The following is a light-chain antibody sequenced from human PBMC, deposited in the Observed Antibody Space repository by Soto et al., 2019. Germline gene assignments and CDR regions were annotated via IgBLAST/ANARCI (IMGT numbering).Light chain of an antibody. V-gene: IGKV3-20*01. CDR2: AAS. Sequence: IVLTQSPGTLSLSPGESATLSCRASQSIRSSYVAWYQQKPGQAPRLLIYAASARATGLPDRFSGSGSGTDVTLTISRLEPEDFAMYYCHCQDVGNSPVHSFGQGTKLEI. CDR3: HCQDVGNSPVHS. CDR1: QSIRSSY. J-gene: IGKJ2*01.